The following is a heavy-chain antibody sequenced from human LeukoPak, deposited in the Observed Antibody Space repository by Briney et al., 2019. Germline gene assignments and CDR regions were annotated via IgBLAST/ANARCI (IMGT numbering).Heavy chain of an antibody. CDR3: ASRAFYDSSGLDF. CDR1: SGSISSYY. V-gene: IGHV4-59*08. Sequence: SETLSLTCTVSSGSISSYYWTWIRQPPGKGLEWIGHVSNSGNTKYNPSLKSRVTISIDTSKKHFSLNLSSVSAADTAVYYCASRAFYDSSGLDFWGQGILVTVSS. CDR2: VSNSGNT. D-gene: IGHD3-22*01. J-gene: IGHJ4*02.